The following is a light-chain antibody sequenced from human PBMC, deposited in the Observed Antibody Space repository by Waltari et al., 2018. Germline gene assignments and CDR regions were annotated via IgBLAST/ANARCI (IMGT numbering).Light chain of an antibody. V-gene: IGKV3-20*01. CDR1: QSVSSSY. Sequence: EIVLTQSPGTLSLSPGARATLSCRASQSVSSSYLAWYQQKPGQAPRLLIYGASSRATGIPDRFSGSGSGTDFTLTISRLEPEDFAVYYCQQYGSLGTFGQGTKVEIK. CDR3: QQYGSLGT. CDR2: GAS. J-gene: IGKJ1*01.